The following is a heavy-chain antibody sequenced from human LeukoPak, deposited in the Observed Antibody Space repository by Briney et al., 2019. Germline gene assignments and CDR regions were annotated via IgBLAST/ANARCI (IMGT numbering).Heavy chain of an antibody. CDR1: GGTSSNYA. CDR2: IIPILGTP. V-gene: IGHV1-69*13. D-gene: IGHD2-21*01. Sequence: ASVKVSCKASGGTSSNYAINWVRQAPGQGLEWMGGIIPILGTPKYAQTFQDRVTITADESTSTAYMELSSLRSEDTAVYYCARGAYCGGNCYSLYYYYYGMDVWGQGTTVTAS. J-gene: IGHJ6*02. CDR3: ARGAYCGGNCYSLYYYYYGMDV.